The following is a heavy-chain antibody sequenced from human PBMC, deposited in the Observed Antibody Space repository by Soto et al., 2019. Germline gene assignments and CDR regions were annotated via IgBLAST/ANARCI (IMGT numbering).Heavy chain of an antibody. CDR1: GFTFSTSW. D-gene: IGHD5-18*01. V-gene: IGHV3-7*01. J-gene: IGHJ4*02. CDR3: VRDRGYNAFDY. CDR2: IKEDGSEK. Sequence: EVQLVESGGGLVQPGGSLRLSCAASGFTFSTSWMNWVRQAPGKGLEWVAGIKEDGSEKYYVDSVKGRFTISKDNAENSLVLHMNRLRVEDTAVYYCVRDRGYNAFDYWGLGTLVTVSS.